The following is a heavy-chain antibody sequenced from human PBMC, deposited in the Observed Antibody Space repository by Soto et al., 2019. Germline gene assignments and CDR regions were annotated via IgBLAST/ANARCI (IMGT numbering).Heavy chain of an antibody. CDR1: GSTFSSYA. Sequence: GGSLRLSCAASGSTFSSYAMHWVRQAPGKGLEWVAVISYDGSNKYYADSVKGRFTISRDNSKNTLYLQMNSLRAEDTAVYYCARDNAAAGITWFDPWGQGTLVTVSS. V-gene: IGHV3-30-3*01. CDR3: ARDNAAAGITWFDP. J-gene: IGHJ5*02. D-gene: IGHD6-13*01. CDR2: ISYDGSNK.